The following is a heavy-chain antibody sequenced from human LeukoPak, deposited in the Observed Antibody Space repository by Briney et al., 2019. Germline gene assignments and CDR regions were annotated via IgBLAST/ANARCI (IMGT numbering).Heavy chain of an antibody. Sequence: SETLSLTCTVSGGSISSHYWSWIRQPPGKGLEWIGYISYIGSTNYNPSLKSRVTISMDTSKNQFSLKLSSVTAADTAVYYCARDLVTVTKGFDIWGQGTMVSVSS. D-gene: IGHD4-17*01. CDR3: ARDLVTVTKGFDI. J-gene: IGHJ3*02. V-gene: IGHV4-59*11. CDR1: GGSISSHY. CDR2: ISYIGST.